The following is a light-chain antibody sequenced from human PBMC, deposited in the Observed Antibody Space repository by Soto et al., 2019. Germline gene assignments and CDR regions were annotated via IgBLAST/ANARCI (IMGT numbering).Light chain of an antibody. CDR2: EVS. Sequence: QSVLTQPASVSGSPGQSITISCTGTSSDVGGYNFVSWYQQHPGKAPKLVIFEVSNRPSGISIRFSGSKSGNTASLTISGLQAEDEADYYCSSYTSSSTRVFGTGTRSPS. J-gene: IGLJ1*01. CDR1: SSDVGGYNF. V-gene: IGLV2-14*01. CDR3: SSYTSSSTRV.